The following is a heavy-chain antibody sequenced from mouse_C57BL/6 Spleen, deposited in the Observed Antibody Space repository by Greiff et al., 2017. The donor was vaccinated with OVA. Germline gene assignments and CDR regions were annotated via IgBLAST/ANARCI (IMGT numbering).Heavy chain of an antibody. Sequence: VQLQQSVAELVRPGASVKLSCTASGFTFKNTYMHWVKQRPEQGLEWIGRIDPGNGNTKYAPKFQGKATLTADTSSNTAYLQLSSLTSEDAAIYYCARDTTVPRYFDYWGQGTTLTVSS. CDR3: ARDTTVPRYFDY. J-gene: IGHJ2*01. V-gene: IGHV14-3*01. D-gene: IGHD1-1*01. CDR2: IDPGNGNT. CDR1: GFTFKNTY.